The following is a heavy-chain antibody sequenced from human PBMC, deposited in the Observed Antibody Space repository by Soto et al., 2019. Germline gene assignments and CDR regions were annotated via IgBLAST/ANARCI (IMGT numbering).Heavy chain of an antibody. Sequence: EVQLVESGGGLIPPGGSLRLSCVVSGFTVSSSNYMSWVRQAPGKGLEWVSVIYTGGTTYYADSVKGRFTISRDNSKNTLYLQMNSLRAEDTAVYYCHGYGYWGQGTLVTVSS. J-gene: IGHJ4*02. CDR2: IYTGGTT. V-gene: IGHV3-53*01. CDR3: HGYGY. D-gene: IGHD5-12*01. CDR1: GFTVSSSNY.